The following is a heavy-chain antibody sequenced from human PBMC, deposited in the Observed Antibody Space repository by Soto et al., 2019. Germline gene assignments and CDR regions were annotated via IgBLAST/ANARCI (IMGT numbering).Heavy chain of an antibody. CDR1: GFTFSSYS. Sequence: GGSLRLSCAASGFTFSSYSMNWVRQAPGKGLEWVSYISSSSSTIYYADSVKGRFTISRDNAKNSLYLQMNSLRAEDMAVYYCARGYDFWSGYYIGWFDPWGQGTLVTVSS. CDR2: ISSSSSTI. J-gene: IGHJ5*02. D-gene: IGHD3-3*01. V-gene: IGHV3-48*01. CDR3: ARGYDFWSGYYIGWFDP.